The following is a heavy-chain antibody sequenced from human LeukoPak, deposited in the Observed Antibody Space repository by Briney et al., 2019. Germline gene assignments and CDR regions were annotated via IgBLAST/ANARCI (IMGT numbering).Heavy chain of an antibody. CDR2: INSDGSST. CDR1: GFTFSSYW. Sequence: GGSLRLSCAASGFTFSSYWMHWVRQDPGKGLVWVSRINSDGSSTSYADSVKGRFTISRDNAKNTLYLQMDSLRAEDTAVYYCARDLPHDSSGYPGDWFDPWGQGTLVTVSS. V-gene: IGHV3-74*01. D-gene: IGHD3-22*01. J-gene: IGHJ5*02. CDR3: ARDLPHDSSGYPGDWFDP.